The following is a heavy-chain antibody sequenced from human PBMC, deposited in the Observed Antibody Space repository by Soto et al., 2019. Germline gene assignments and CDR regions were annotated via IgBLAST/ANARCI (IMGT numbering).Heavy chain of an antibody. Sequence: ASVKVSCKASGYTFTSYDINWVRQATGQGLEWMGWMNPNSGNTGYAQKFQGRVTMTRNTSISTAYMELSSLRSGDTAVYYCARGHRWDYGDANGDWFDPWGQGTLVTVSS. CDR3: ARGHRWDYGDANGDWFDP. D-gene: IGHD4-17*01. V-gene: IGHV1-8*01. J-gene: IGHJ5*02. CDR1: GYTFTSYD. CDR2: MNPNSGNT.